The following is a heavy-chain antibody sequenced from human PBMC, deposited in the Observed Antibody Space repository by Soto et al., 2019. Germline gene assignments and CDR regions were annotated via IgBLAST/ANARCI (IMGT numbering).Heavy chain of an antibody. Sequence: GGSLRLSCAASGFTFSSYSIYWVRQAPGKGLEWVAVIWYDGSNKYYADSVKGRFTISRDNSKNTLYLQMNSLRAEGTAVYYCARDPSVYSSSPLGYFDLWGRGTLVTVSS. CDR1: GFTFSSYS. CDR2: IWYDGSNK. CDR3: ARDPSVYSSSPLGYFDL. V-gene: IGHV3-33*08. J-gene: IGHJ2*01. D-gene: IGHD6-13*01.